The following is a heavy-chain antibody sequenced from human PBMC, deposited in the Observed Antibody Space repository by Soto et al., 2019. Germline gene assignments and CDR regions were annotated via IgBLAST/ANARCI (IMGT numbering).Heavy chain of an antibody. CDR2: ITPIFGTA. Sequence: SVKVSCKASGGTFSSYAISWVRQAPGQGLEWMGGITPIFGTANYAQKFQGRVTITADKSTSTAYMELSSLRSEDTAVYYCARDLSGSYSYYFDYWGQGTLVTVSS. V-gene: IGHV1-69*06. CDR1: GGTFSSYA. CDR3: ARDLSGSYSYYFDY. D-gene: IGHD1-26*01. J-gene: IGHJ4*02.